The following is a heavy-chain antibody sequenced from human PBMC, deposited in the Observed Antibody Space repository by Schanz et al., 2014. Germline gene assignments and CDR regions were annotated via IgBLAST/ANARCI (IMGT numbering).Heavy chain of an antibody. V-gene: IGHV3-23*04. D-gene: IGHD3-10*01. CDR3: AKQHIVRGVIYLNWFDS. CDR2: ISASGGDT. CDR1: GFSVGNKY. Sequence: EVQLVESGGGLVQPGGSLRLSCTASGFSVGNKYMNWVRQAPGKGLEWVSVISASGGDTYYADSVKGRFTISRDNSKNTLYLQMNSLRAEDTAVYYCAKQHIVRGVIYLNWFDSWGQGTLVTVSS. J-gene: IGHJ5*01.